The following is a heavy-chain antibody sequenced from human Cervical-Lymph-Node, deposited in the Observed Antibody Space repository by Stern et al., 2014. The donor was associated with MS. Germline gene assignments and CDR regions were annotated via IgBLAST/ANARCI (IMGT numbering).Heavy chain of an antibody. CDR1: GFTVRSNY. D-gene: IGHD4-17*01. CDR2: IYSSGST. CDR3: ARGKAYGDYDY. V-gene: IGHV3-53*01. J-gene: IGHJ4*02. Sequence: EDQLVESGGRLMQPGGSLRLSCAASGFTVRSNYMTWVRQAPGKGLEWVSVIYSSGSTYYADSVKGRFTISRDDSKNTLYLQMNSLRAEDTAVYYCARGKAYGDYDYWGQGTLVTVSS.